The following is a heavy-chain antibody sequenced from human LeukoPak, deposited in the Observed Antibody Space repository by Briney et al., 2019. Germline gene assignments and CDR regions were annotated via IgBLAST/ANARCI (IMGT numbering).Heavy chain of an antibody. D-gene: IGHD1-26*01. CDR1: GFTFSSYA. Sequence: GGSLRLSCAASGFTFSSYAMSWVRQAPGKGLEWVSAISGSGGSTYYADTVKGRVTISRDNSKNTLYLQMNSLRAEDTAVYYCAKELRNGSYFEVDNWFDPWGQGTLVTVSS. CDR3: AKELRNGSYFEVDNWFDP. J-gene: IGHJ5*02. CDR2: ISGSGGST. V-gene: IGHV3-23*01.